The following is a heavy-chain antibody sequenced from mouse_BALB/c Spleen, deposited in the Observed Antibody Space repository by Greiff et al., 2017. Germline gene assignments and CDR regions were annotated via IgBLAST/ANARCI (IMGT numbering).Heavy chain of an antibody. D-gene: IGHD2-14*01. Sequence: EVQLQESGPGLVKPSQSLSLTCTVTGYSITSDYAWNWIRQFPGNKLEWMGYISYSGSTSYNPSLKSRISITRDTSKNQFFLQLNSVTTEDTATYYCARSGYDGNYAMDYWGQGTSVTVSS. CDR1: GYSITSDYA. CDR3: ARSGYDGNYAMDY. J-gene: IGHJ4*01. V-gene: IGHV3-2*02. CDR2: ISYSGST.